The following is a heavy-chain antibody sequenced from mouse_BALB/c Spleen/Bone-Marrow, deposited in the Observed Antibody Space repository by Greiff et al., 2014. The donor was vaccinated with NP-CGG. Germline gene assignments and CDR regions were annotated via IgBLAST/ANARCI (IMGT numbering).Heavy chain of an antibody. CDR1: GFNTKDTY. J-gene: IGHJ2*01. D-gene: IGHD1-1*01. CDR3: ASYYYGHYFDY. V-gene: IGHV14-3*02. CDR2: IDPANGNT. Sequence: EVMLVESGAELVKPGASVKLSCTASGFNTKDTYMHWVKQRPEQGLEWIGRIDPANGNTKYDPKFQGKATITADTSSNTAYLQLSSLTSEDTAVYYCASYYYGHYFDYWGQGTTLTVSS.